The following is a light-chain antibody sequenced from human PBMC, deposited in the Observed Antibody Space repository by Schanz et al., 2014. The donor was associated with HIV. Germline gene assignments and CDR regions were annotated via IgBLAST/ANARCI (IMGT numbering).Light chain of an antibody. V-gene: IGKV3-20*01. J-gene: IGKJ1*01. Sequence: TVMTQSPGTLSVSPGERATLSCRASQTITSNLAWYQQKPGQAPRLLIYGASTRATGIPARFSGGVSGTDFTLTISRVEPEDYAVYYCQQYGSSPWTFGQGTRVDVK. CDR3: QQYGSSPWT. CDR2: GAS. CDR1: QTITSN.